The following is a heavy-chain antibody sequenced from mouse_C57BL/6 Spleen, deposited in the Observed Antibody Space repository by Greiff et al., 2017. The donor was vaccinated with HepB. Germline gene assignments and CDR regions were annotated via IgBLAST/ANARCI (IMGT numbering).Heavy chain of an antibody. CDR1: GYTFTSYT. CDR3: ARFGDYDGYFDV. Sequence: LVESGAELARPGASVKMSCKASGYTFTSYTMHWVKQRPGQGLEWIGYINPSSGYTKYNQKFKDKATLTADKSSSTAYMQLSSLTSEDSAVYYCARFGDYDGYFDVWGTGTTVTVSS. V-gene: IGHV1-4*01. J-gene: IGHJ1*03. CDR2: INPSSGYT. D-gene: IGHD2-4*01.